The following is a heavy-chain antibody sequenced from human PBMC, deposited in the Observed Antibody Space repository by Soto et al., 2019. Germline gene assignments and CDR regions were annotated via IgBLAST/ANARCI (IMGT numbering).Heavy chain of an antibody. J-gene: IGHJ5*02. CDR1: GASISVHSYY. CDR3: TMRYTGNDNYLDP. D-gene: IGHD2-2*02. CDR2: SYYSGTT. V-gene: IGHV4-39*01. Sequence: PSETLSLTCTVSGASISVHSYYWTWIRQPPGKGLEWIGSSYYSGTTYFNPSLKSRATISVDTSKNQFSLRLTSVTAADTAIYYCTMRYTGNDNYLDPWGQGALVTVSS.